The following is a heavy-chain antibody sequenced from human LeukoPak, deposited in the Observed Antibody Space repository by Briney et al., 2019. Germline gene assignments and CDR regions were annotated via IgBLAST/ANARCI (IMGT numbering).Heavy chain of an antibody. V-gene: IGHV3-23*01. Sequence: GGSLRLSCVASGFTFNNYAVNWVRQAPGKGLEWLSAISGSGANTYSADSLKGRFTLSRDNSKNTVHLQMNSLRAEDTAVYYCVRDGGVSGYDLLDYWGQGTLVTVSS. CDR1: GFTFNNYA. D-gene: IGHD5-12*01. CDR3: VRDGGVSGYDLLDY. J-gene: IGHJ4*02. CDR2: ISGSGANT.